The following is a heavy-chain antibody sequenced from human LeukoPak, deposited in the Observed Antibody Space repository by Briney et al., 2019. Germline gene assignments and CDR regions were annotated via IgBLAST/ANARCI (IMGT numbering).Heavy chain of an antibody. J-gene: IGHJ3*01. D-gene: IGHD2-15*01. V-gene: IGHV3-53*05. CDR1: GFTVSSNY. Sequence: GGSLRLSRAASGFTVSSNYMSWVRQAPGKGLEWVSVIYSGGSTYYADSVKGRFTISRDNRKNSLYLQMNSLRPEDTALYYCAKDRGGGSQLGDAFDVWGQGTMVRVSS. CDR2: IYSGGST. CDR3: AKDRGGGSQLGDAFDV.